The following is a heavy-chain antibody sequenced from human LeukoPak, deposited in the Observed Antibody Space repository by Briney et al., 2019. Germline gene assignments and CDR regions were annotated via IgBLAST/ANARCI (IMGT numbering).Heavy chain of an antibody. J-gene: IGHJ4*02. CDR1: GGTFSSYA. V-gene: IGHV1-69*01. CDR2: IIPIFGTA. Sequence: SVKVSYKASGGTFSSYAISWVRQAPGQGLEWMGGIIPIFGTANYAQKFQGRVTITADESTSTAYMELSSLRSEDTAVYYCARGVVVVPAAMYYFDYWGQGTLVTVSS. D-gene: IGHD2-2*01. CDR3: ARGVVVVPAAMYYFDY.